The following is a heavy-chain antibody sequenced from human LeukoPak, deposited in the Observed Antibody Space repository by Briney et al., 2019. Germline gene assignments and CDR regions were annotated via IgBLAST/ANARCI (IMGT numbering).Heavy chain of an antibody. D-gene: IGHD4-17*01. J-gene: IGHJ4*02. CDR1: GFTFGSYG. V-gene: IGHV3-33*06. CDR2: IWYDGSNK. Sequence: PGRSLRLSCAASGFTFGSYGMHWVRQAPGKGLEWVAVIWYDGSNKYYADSVKGRFTISRDNSKNTLYLQMNSLRAEDTAVYYCAKDHDLLSLRPPDYWGQGTLVTVSS. CDR3: AKDHDLLSLRPPDY.